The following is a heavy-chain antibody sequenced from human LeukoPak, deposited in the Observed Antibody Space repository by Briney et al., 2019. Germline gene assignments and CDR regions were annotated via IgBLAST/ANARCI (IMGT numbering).Heavy chain of an antibody. J-gene: IGHJ4*02. Sequence: SETLSLTCTVSGGSISSSSYYWGWIRQPPGKGLEWIGSIYYSGSTYYNPSLKSRVTISVDTSKNQFSLKLSSVTAADTAVYYCARSLLRWYTDYWGQRTLVTVSS. D-gene: IGHD4-23*01. CDR2: IYYSGST. CDR1: GGSISSSSYY. CDR3: ARSLLRWYTDY. V-gene: IGHV4-39*01.